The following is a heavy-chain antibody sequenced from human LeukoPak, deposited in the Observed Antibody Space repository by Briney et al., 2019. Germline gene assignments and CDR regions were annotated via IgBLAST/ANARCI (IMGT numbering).Heavy chain of an antibody. CDR3: AKDNGSGWSYNWFDP. J-gene: IGHJ5*02. CDR1: GFTFSSYG. CDR2: IRYDGSNN. D-gene: IGHD6-19*01. Sequence: GGSLRLSCAASGFTFSSYGMHWVRQAPGKGLEWVAFIRYDGSNNYHADSVKGRFTISRDNSKNTLYLQMNSLRAEDRAVYYCAKDNGSGWSYNWFDPWGQGTPVTVSS. V-gene: IGHV3-30*02.